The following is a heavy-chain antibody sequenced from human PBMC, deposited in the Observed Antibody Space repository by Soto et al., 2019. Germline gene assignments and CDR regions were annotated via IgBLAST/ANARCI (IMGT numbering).Heavy chain of an antibody. CDR1: GFTLTNYA. CDR2: ISGSGGST. Sequence: GGSLRLSCADSGFTLTNYAMSWVRQAPGKGLEWVSAISGSGGSTNYADSVKGRFTISRDNSKNTLYLQMNSLRAEDTAIYYCANSHTYYDILTASQHYHGMDVWGQGTTVTVSS. V-gene: IGHV3-23*01. D-gene: IGHD3-9*01. CDR3: ANSHTYYDILTASQHYHGMDV. J-gene: IGHJ6*02.